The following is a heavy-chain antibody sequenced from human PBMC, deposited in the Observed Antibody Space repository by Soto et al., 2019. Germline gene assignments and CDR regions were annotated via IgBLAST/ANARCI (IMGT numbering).Heavy chain of an antibody. Sequence: QVQLAESGGGVVQPGRSLRLSCAATGFTFSNYGMHWVRQAPGKGLEWVAVILKDGSDQKYADSMKGRFTISRDNSENTLYLHVNSLRAEDTAVYYCARDEDYPDNAFGYWGQGTLVTVSS. V-gene: IGHV3-33*01. J-gene: IGHJ4*02. CDR3: ARDEDYPDNAFGY. D-gene: IGHD4-17*01. CDR1: GFTFSNYG. CDR2: ILKDGSDQ.